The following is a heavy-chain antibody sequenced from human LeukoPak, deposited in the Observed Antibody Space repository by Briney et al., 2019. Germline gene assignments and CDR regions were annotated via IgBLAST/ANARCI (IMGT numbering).Heavy chain of an antibody. D-gene: IGHD2-2*01. J-gene: IGHJ3*02. CDR1: GGSISSSSYY. Sequence: PSETLSLTCTVSGGSISSSSYYWGWTRQPPGKGLEWIGSIYYSGSTYYNPSLKSRVTISVDTSKNQFSLKLSSVTAADTAVYYCARPDIVVVPAAVPMAFDIWGQGTMVTVSS. CDR2: IYYSGST. V-gene: IGHV4-39*01. CDR3: ARPDIVVVPAAVPMAFDI.